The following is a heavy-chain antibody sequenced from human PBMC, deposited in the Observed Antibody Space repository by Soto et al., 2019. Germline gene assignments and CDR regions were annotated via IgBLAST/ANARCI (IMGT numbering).Heavy chain of an antibody. J-gene: IGHJ4*02. D-gene: IGHD3-22*01. Sequence: SETLSLTCTVSGGSISSYYWSWVRQPAGKGLEWIGHIYSGGSSDYNPSLKSRVTMSVDTSKNQFSLKVRSVTAADTAVYYCARGGDSSGYYYASDYWSQGTLVTVSS. CDR3: ARGGDSSGYYYASDY. V-gene: IGHV4-4*07. CDR2: IYSGGSS. CDR1: GGSISSYY.